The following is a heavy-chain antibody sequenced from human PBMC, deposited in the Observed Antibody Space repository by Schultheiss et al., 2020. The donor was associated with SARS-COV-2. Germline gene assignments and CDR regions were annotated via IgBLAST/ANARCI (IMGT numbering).Heavy chain of an antibody. V-gene: IGHV4-59*08. CDR3: ASPIAVAGGFDY. D-gene: IGHD6-19*01. Sequence: SETLSLTCTVSGGSISSYYWSWIRQPPGKGLEWIGYIYYSGSTYYNPSLKSRVTISADTSKNQFSLKLNSVTAADTAVYYCASPIAVAGGFDYWGQGTLVTVSS. J-gene: IGHJ4*02. CDR1: GGSISSYY. CDR2: IYYSGST.